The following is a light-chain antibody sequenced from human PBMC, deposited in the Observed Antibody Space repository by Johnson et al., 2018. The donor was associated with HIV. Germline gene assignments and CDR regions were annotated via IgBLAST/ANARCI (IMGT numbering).Light chain of an antibody. J-gene: IGLJ1*01. CDR1: SSNIGNNY. Sequence: QSVLTQPPSVSAAPGQKVTISCSGSSSNIGNNYVSWDQQLPGTAPKLLIYDNNKRPSGIPDRFSGSKSGTSATLGITGLQTGDEADYYCGTWDSSLGCRNSFATGTKFPSL. V-gene: IGLV1-51*01. CDR3: GTWDSSLGCRNS. CDR2: DNN.